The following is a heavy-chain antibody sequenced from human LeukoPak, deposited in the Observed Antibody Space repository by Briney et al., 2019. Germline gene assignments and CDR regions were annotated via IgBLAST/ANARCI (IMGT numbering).Heavy chain of an antibody. Sequence: GESLKISCKSSGYSFTNHWIGWLRQMPGKGLEWMGVIYPGDSHTRYSPSFQGQVTISADKSISTAYLQWSSLKASDTAMYYCARRDYYGSGSYYGNFAYWGQGTLVTFSS. J-gene: IGHJ4*02. D-gene: IGHD3-10*01. CDR3: ARRDYYGSGSYYGNFAY. CDR1: GYSFTNHW. V-gene: IGHV5-51*01. CDR2: IYPGDSHT.